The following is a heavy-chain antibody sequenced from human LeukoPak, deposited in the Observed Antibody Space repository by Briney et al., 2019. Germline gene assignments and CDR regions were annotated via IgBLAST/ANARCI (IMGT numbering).Heavy chain of an antibody. J-gene: IGHJ4*02. V-gene: IGHV3-30*09. CDR1: GFTFSSYA. D-gene: IGHD3-10*01. Sequence: GGSLRLSCAASGFTFSSYAMHWVRQAPGKGLEWVAVISYDGSNKYYADSVKGRFAISRDNSKNTLYLQMDSLRAEDTAVYYCARDASTEDYYGSGSPDYWGQGTLVTVSS. CDR2: ISYDGSNK. CDR3: ARDASTEDYYGSGSPDY.